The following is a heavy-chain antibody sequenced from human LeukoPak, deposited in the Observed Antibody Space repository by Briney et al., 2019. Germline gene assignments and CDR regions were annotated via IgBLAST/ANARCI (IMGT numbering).Heavy chain of an antibody. Sequence: PGGSLRLSCAASGFAFSSYAMSWVRQVPGKGMEWVSAISGSGGSTYYADSVKGRFTISRDNSKNTLYLQMNSLRAEDTAVYYCAKADKRYSSSWYRFDYWGQGTLVTVSS. CDR3: AKADKRYSSSWYRFDY. CDR2: ISGSGGST. D-gene: IGHD6-13*01. CDR1: GFAFSSYA. J-gene: IGHJ4*02. V-gene: IGHV3-23*01.